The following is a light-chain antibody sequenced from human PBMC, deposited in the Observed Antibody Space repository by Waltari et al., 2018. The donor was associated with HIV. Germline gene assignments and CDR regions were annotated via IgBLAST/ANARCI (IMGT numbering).Light chain of an antibody. CDR3: LSYDSSLSGYV. Sequence: QSVLAQPPSVSGAPGQRVTISCTGSRSNIGAGYDVPWYHQLPATAPNLLIYGDTNRPSGVPDRFSGSKSGTSASLAITGLQAEDEADYYCLSYDSSLSGYVFGTGTKVTVL. CDR2: GDT. V-gene: IGLV1-40*01. CDR1: RSNIGAGYD. J-gene: IGLJ1*01.